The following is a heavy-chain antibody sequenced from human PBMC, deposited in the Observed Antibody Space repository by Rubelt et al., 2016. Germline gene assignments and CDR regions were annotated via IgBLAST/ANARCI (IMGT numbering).Heavy chain of an antibody. CDR2: ISSGSSTI. Sequence: GLEWVSYISSGSSTIHYADSMKGRFTISIDNSTNTLYLQMNSLRAEDTAVYYCAKNGENYDSSSLGDYWGQGTLVTVSS. D-gene: IGHD3-22*01. V-gene: IGHV3-48*01. J-gene: IGHJ4*02. CDR3: AKNGENYDSSSLGDY.